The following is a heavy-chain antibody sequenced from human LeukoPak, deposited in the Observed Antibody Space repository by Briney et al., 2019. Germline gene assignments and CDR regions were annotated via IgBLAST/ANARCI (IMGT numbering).Heavy chain of an antibody. CDR3: AKDDLGLDY. Sequence: GGSLRLSCAASGFTFSSYPMSWVRQAPGKGLEGVSAISGSGGTTYYADSVKGRFTISRDNSKSTLYLQMNSLRAEDTAVYYCAKDDLGLDYWGQGTLVTVSS. CDR1: GFTFSSYP. CDR2: ISGSGGTT. D-gene: IGHD3-10*01. V-gene: IGHV3-23*01. J-gene: IGHJ4*02.